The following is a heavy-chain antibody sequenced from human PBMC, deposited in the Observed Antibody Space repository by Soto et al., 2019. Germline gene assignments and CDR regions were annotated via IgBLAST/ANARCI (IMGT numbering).Heavy chain of an antibody. J-gene: IGHJ4*02. CDR2: IKSKPDGGTI. V-gene: IGHV3-15*01. CDR3: TTEVRSSGSSFPHLQY. Sequence: EVQVVESGGGLVKPGGSLRLSCAASGFSFSNAWMSWVRQAPGKGLEWVGRIKSKPDGGTIDYAAPVKGRFTISRDDSKNTVYLQMNSVKTEDTDVYYCTTEVRSSGSSFPHLQYWGQGTMVTVSS. D-gene: IGHD6-6*01. CDR1: GFSFSNAW.